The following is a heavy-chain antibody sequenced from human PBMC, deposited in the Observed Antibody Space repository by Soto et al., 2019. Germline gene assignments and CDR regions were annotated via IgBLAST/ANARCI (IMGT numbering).Heavy chain of an antibody. Sequence: SETLSLTCTVSGDSISSADYYWSWIRQTPGKGLEWIGHIFYSGTTYYNPSLKSRLTISVDTSKNHFSLRLTSVTAADTAVYYCARDLWVEPELYYYGMDVWGQGTTVTV. CDR2: IFYSGTT. CDR1: GDSISSADYY. CDR3: ARDLWVEPELYYYGMDV. V-gene: IGHV4-30-4*01. D-gene: IGHD1-1*01. J-gene: IGHJ6*02.